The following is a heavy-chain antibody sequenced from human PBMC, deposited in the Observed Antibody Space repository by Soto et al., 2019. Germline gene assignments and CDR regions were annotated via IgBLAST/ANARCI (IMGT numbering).Heavy chain of an antibody. CDR3: ANLSPGEVLLWFGGFDP. J-gene: IGHJ5*02. D-gene: IGHD3-10*01. CDR1: GFTFSSYA. CDR2: ISGSGGST. Sequence: GGSLRLSCAASGFTFSSYAMSWVRQAPGKGLEWVSAISGSGGSTYYADSVKGRFTISRDNSKNTLYLQMNSLRAEDTAVYYCANLSPGEVLLWFGGFDPWGQGTLVTVSS. V-gene: IGHV3-23*01.